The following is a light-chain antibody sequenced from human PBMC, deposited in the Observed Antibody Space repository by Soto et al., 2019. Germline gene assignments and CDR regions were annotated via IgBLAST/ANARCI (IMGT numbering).Light chain of an antibody. V-gene: IGLV2-14*01. CDR2: DVS. CDR3: RSYTSSGIYV. CDR1: SSDVGGYNY. J-gene: IGLJ1*01. Sequence: QSALTQPASVSGSPGQSITISCTGTSSDVGGYNYVSWYQQHPGKAPKLMIYDVSNRPSGVSNRFSGSKSANTASLTISGLQSEDEADYYCRSYTSSGIYVFGTGTKLTVL.